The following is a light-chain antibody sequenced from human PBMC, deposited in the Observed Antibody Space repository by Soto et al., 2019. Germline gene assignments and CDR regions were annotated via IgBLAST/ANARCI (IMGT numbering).Light chain of an antibody. CDR1: SSNIGSNY. J-gene: IGLJ3*02. V-gene: IGLV1-47*01. CDR2: RNN. Sequence: QSVLTQPPSASGTPGQRVTISCSGSSSNIGSNYVYWYQQLPGTAPKLLIYRNNQRPSGVPDRFSGSKSGTSASLAIGGLRSEDEADYYCAAWDDSLSGWGFCGGPKLTVL. CDR3: AAWDDSLSGWG.